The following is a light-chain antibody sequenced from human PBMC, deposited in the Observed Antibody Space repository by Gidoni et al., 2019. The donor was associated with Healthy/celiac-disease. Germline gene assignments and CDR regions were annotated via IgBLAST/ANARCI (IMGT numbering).Light chain of an antibody. CDR2: YDS. CDR3: QVWDSSSAHPVV. CDR1: NIGSKS. J-gene: IGLJ2*01. Sequence: SYVLTQPPSVSVAPGKTARITCGGNNIGSKSVHWYQQKPGQAPVLVIYYDSDRPSGIPERFSGSNSGNTATLTISRVEAGDEADYYCQVWDSSSAHPVVFGGGTKLTVL. V-gene: IGLV3-21*04.